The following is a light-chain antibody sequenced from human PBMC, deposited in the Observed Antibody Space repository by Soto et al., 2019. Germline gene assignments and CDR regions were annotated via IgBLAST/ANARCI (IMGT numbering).Light chain of an antibody. CDR2: VGTGGIVG. CDR3: GSNYGSGSSLVV. CDR1: SAYSDYE. V-gene: IGLV9-49*03. J-gene: IGLJ2*01. Sequence: QLVLSQPPSASASLGASVTLTCTLNSAYSDYEVDWYQQRPGKGPRFVMRVGTGGIVGSKGDGIPDRFSVLGSGLNRYLTIKNIQEEDESDYHCGSNYGSGSSLVVFGGGTKLTVL.